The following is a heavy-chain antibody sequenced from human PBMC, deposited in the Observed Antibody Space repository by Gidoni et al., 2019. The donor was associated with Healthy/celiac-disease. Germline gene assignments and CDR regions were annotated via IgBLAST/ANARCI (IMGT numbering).Heavy chain of an antibody. V-gene: IGHV3-48*03. CDR3: ARGSKGAMVRGVIGY. CDR2: ISSSGSTI. J-gene: IGHJ4*02. Sequence: EVQLVESGGGLVQPGGSLRLSCAASGFTFSSYEMNWVRQAQGKGLEWVSYISSSGSTIYYADSVKGRFTISRDNAKNSLYLQMNSLRAEDTAVYYCARGSKGAMVRGVIGYWGQGTLVTVSS. D-gene: IGHD3-10*01. CDR1: GFTFSSYE.